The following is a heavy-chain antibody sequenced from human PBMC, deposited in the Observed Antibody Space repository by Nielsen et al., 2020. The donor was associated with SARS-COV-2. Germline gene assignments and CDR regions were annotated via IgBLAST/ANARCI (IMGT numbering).Heavy chain of an antibody. J-gene: IGHJ6*02. V-gene: IGHV3-23*01. D-gene: IGHD2-21*01. CDR1: GFTFSSYA. CDR2: ISGSGGST. CDR3: AKDRAYARYYGMDV. Sequence: GESLKISCAASGFTFSSYAMSWVRQAPGKGLEWVSAISGSGGSTYYADSVKGRFTISRDNSKNTLYLQMNSLRAEDTAVYYSAKDRAYARYYGMDVWGQGTTVTVSS.